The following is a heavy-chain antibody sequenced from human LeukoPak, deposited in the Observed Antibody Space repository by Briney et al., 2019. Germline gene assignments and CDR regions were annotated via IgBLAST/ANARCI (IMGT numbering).Heavy chain of an antibody. J-gene: IGHJ4*02. V-gene: IGHV3-23*01. CDR3: AKAGVDTAMATFDY. Sequence: GGSLRLSCAASGFAFSNYAMSWVRQAPGKGLEWVSAISGSGGSTYYADSVKGRFTISRDNSKNTLYLQMNSLRAEDTAVYYCAKAGVDTAMATFDYWGQGTLVTVSP. D-gene: IGHD5-18*01. CDR1: GFAFSNYA. CDR2: ISGSGGST.